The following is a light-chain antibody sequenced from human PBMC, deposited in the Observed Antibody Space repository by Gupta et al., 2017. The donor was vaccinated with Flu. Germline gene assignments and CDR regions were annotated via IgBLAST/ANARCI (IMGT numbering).Light chain of an antibody. V-gene: IGKV1-39*01. CDR3: QQSDSTPLIT. J-gene: IGKJ5*01. CDR2: AAS. Sequence: SSLSASVGDRVTITCRASQSISTYLNWYQQKPGKAPKLLIYAASSLQSGVPSRFSGSGSGTYFTLTISSRQPEDFATYYCQQSDSTPLITFGQGTRLEIK. CDR1: QSISTY.